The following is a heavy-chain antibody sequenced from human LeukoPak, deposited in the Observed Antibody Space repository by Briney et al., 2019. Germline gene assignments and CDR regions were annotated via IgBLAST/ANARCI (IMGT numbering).Heavy chain of an antibody. V-gene: IGHV3-53*04. CDR3: ARDDYGDYED. CDR2: IYSGGST. D-gene: IGHD4-17*01. J-gene: IGHJ4*02. CDR1: GFTVSSNY. Sequence: GSLRLSCAASGFTVSSNYMSWVRQAPGKGLEWVSVIYSGGSTYYADSVKGRFTISRHNSKNTLYLQMDSLRAEDTAVYYCARDDYGDYEDWGQGTLVTVSS.